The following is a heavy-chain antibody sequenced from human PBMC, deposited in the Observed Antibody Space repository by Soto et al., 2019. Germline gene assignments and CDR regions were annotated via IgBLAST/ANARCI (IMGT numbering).Heavy chain of an antibody. CDR1: GGSFSGYY. CDR2: INHSGST. V-gene: IGHV4-34*01. J-gene: IGHJ4*02. CDR3: ARESAWSGWTPNPGIIDY. D-gene: IGHD6-19*01. Sequence: SETLSLTCAVYGGSFSGYYWSWIRQPPGKGLEWIGEINHSGSTNYNPSLKSRVTISVDTSKNQFSLKLSSVTAEDTAVYYCARESAWSGWTPNPGIIDYWGQGTLVTVSS.